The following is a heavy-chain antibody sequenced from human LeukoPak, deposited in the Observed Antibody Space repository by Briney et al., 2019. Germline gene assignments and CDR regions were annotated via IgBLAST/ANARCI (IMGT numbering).Heavy chain of an antibody. D-gene: IGHD2-21*01. V-gene: IGHV3-15*01. Sequence: GGSLRLSCAASGFTFSNAWMSWVCEAPGKGAEWVGRIKSKTDGGTTDYPAPVEGRFTISRDDSKKTLYLPMISLKTEDTAVYYCSTSSRPILMTDYWGQGILVTVSS. J-gene: IGHJ4*02. CDR2: IKSKTDGGTT. CDR1: GFTFSNAW. CDR3: STSSRPILMTDY.